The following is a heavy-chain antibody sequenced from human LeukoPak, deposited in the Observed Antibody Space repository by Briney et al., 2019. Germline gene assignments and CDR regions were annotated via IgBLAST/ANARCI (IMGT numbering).Heavy chain of an antibody. V-gene: IGHV4-4*02. Sequence: SETLSLTCGVSGGSISSTNWWTWVRQPPGEGLEWIGEVNLSGRTNYNPSLESRVTMSVDMSENHISLKLTSVTAADTAVYYCAREGGPYRPLDYSGQGTLVTVSS. J-gene: IGHJ4*02. CDR3: AREGGPYRPLDY. CDR2: VNLSGRT. CDR1: GGSISSTNW.